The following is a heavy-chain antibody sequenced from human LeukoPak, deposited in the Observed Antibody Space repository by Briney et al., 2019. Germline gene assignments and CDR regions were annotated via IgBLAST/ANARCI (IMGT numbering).Heavy chain of an antibody. CDR2: ISPTGSTT. J-gene: IGHJ4*02. V-gene: IGHV3-74*01. CDR3: ARGPNSNWSGLDF. Sequence: GGSLRLSCTASGFSFSGHWMHWARQLPGKGLVWFSRISPTGSTTSYADSVKGRFTVSRDNAKNTLYLQVNNLRAEDTAVYYCARGPNSNWSGLDFWGQGTLLTVSS. D-gene: IGHD6-6*01. CDR1: GFSFSGHW.